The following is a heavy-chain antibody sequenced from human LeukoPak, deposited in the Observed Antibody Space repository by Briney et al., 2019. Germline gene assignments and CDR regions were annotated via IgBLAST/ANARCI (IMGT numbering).Heavy chain of an antibody. V-gene: IGHV3-48*01. J-gene: IGHJ6*03. Sequence: GGPLRLSCAASGFTFSSYSMNWVRQAPGKGLEWVSYISSSSSTIYYADSVKGRFTISRDNAKNSLYLQMNSLRAEDTAVYYCARLYRIQLWPIGPNYYYYMDVWGKGTTVTVSS. CDR3: ARLYRIQLWPIGPNYYYYMDV. D-gene: IGHD5-18*01. CDR1: GFTFSSYS. CDR2: ISSSSSTI.